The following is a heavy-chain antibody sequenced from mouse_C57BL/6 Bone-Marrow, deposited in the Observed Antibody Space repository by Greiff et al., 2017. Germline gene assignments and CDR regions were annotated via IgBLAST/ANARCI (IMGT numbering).Heavy chain of an antibody. CDR1: GFSLTSYG. Sequence: VKLQESGPGLVAPSQSLSITCTVSGFSLTSYGVHWVRQPPGKGLEWLVVIWSDGSTTYNSAIKSRLSISKDKSKSQVFLKMNSLQTDDTAMYYCARYPGIYYYSMDYWGQGTSVTVSS. CDR3: ARYPGIYYYSMDY. D-gene: IGHD4-1*01. V-gene: IGHV2-6*03. CDR2: IWSDGST. J-gene: IGHJ4*01.